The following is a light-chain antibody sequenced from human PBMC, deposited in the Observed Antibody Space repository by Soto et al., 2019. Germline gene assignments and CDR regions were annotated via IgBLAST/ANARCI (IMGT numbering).Light chain of an antibody. CDR2: GAS. CDR1: QSVSSTY. Sequence: EIVLTQSPGTLSLSPGERATLSCRASQSVSSTYLAWYQQKSGQAPRLLIYGASSRATGIPDRFRGSGSGTDFPLTISSLEPADFAVYFCHQYGSSPPYTFGQGTKLEIK. J-gene: IGKJ2*01. V-gene: IGKV3-20*01. CDR3: HQYGSSPPYT.